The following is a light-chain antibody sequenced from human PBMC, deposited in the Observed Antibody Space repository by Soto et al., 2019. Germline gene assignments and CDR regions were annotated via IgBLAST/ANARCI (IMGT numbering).Light chain of an antibody. J-gene: IGKJ5*01. CDR3: QQRSNT. Sequence: EIVLTQSPATLSLSPGERATLSCRASQSVSSYLAWYQQKPGQAPRLLIYEASNRATGIPARFSGSGSGTDFTLTISSLEPEDFAVYYCQQRSNTFGQGTRLEI. V-gene: IGKV3-11*01. CDR2: EAS. CDR1: QSVSSY.